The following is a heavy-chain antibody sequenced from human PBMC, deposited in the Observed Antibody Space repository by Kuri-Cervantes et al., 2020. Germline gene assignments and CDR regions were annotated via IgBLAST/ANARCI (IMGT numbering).Heavy chain of an antibody. D-gene: IGHD1-1*01. CDR1: RGSLSAYY. Sequence: SQTLSPTCSVYRGSLSAYYWSWFRQPPREGLEWIGEINHSEGTIYSPTLKSRVTISLDTSKNQFTLTLSSVTAADAAVYYCARLLDEHAFDIWGQGTMVTVSS. J-gene: IGHJ3*02. CDR3: ARLLDEHAFDI. CDR2: INHSEGT. V-gene: IGHV4-34*01.